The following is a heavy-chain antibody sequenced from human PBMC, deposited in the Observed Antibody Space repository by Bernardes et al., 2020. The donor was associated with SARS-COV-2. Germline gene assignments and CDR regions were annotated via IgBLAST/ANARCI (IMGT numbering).Heavy chain of an antibody. CDR2: INHSGST. V-gene: IGHV4-34*01. D-gene: IGHD4-4*01. J-gene: IGHJ6*02. CDR3: ARFDSNSPYYYGMDV. CDR1: GGSFSGYY. Sequence: SETLSLTCAVYGGSFSGYYWSWIRQPPGKGLVWIGEINHSGSTNYNPSLKSRVTISVDTSKNQFSLKLSSVTAADTAVYYCARFDSNSPYYYGMDVWGQGTTVTVSS.